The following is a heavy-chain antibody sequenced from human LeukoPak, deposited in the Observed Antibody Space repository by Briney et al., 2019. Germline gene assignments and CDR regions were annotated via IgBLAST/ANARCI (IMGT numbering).Heavy chain of an antibody. D-gene: IGHD5-18*01. CDR1: GYTFTGYY. CDR3: ARDWPARGYSYDYYFDY. Sequence: ASVKVSCKASGYTFTGYYLHWVRPAPGQRLEWMGWINPHSGSTNYTQKFQGRDTMTRDTSISTAYMELSRLRSDDTAVYYCARDWPARGYSYDYYFDYWGQGTLVTVSS. V-gene: IGHV1-2*02. J-gene: IGHJ4*02. CDR2: INPHSGST.